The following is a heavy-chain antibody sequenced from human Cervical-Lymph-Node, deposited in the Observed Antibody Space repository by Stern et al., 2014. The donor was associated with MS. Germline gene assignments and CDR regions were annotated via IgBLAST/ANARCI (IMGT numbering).Heavy chain of an antibody. D-gene: IGHD4-17*01. CDR3: VLPSKVTTAAFDV. Sequence: QMQLVQSGAEVKKPGSSVNVSCKASGGTFTSFSINLVRQVPGQSLEWMGGIIPIFDTPNLAQKFQGRVTITADSSTSTVYMALNSLRSDDTAVYYCVLPSKVTTAAFDVWGRGTMVTVSS. J-gene: IGHJ3*01. V-gene: IGHV1-69*06. CDR1: GGTFTSFS. CDR2: IIPIFDTP.